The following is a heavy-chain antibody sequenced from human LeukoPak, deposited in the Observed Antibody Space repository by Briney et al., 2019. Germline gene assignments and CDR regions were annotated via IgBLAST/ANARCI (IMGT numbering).Heavy chain of an antibody. J-gene: IGHJ6*03. CDR3: AGSSGWYDYYYYYMDV. V-gene: IGHV3-23*01. D-gene: IGHD6-19*01. CDR2: ISGSGGST. CDR1: GGSISSSSYY. Sequence: ETLSLTCTVSGGSISSSSYYWGWIRQAPGKGLEWVSAISGSGGSTYYADSVKGRFTISRDNSKNALYLQMNSLRAEDTAVYYCAGSSGWYDYYYYYMDVWGKGTTVTVSS.